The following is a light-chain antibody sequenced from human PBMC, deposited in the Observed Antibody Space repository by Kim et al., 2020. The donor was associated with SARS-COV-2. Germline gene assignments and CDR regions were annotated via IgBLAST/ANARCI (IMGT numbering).Light chain of an antibody. Sequence: EIVMTHSPATLSVSPGERVTLSCKSSQNIGNALAWSQQKPGQPPRNLIYGASTRASGVPARFSGSGTGTEFTLTISSLQSEDVAVYFCQQCKDWPYTFGQGTKLEI. CDR2: GAS. CDR1: QNIGNA. V-gene: IGKV3-15*01. CDR3: QQCKDWPYT. J-gene: IGKJ2*01.